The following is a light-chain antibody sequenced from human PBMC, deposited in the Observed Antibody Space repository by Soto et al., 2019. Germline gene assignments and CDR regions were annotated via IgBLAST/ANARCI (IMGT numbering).Light chain of an antibody. V-gene: IGKV3-20*01. Sequence: IVLTQSPGTLSLSPGDRATLSCRTSQSVTSSYVAWYQQRPGQAPRLVIYDASSRAAGIPDRFSGSGSGTDFTLTISGLEPEDFAVYYCQLYNSSMWTFGKGTKVEIK. CDR2: DAS. CDR1: QSVTSSY. CDR3: QLYNSSMWT. J-gene: IGKJ1*01.